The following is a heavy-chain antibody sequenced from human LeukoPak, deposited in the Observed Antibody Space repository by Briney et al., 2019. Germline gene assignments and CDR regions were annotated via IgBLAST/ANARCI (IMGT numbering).Heavy chain of an antibody. J-gene: IGHJ6*02. D-gene: IGHD5-18*01. V-gene: IGHV1-69*04. CDR2: IIPILGIA. Sequence: SVKVSCKASGGTFSSYAISWVRQAPGQGLEWMGRIIPILGIANYAQKFQGRVTITADKSTSTAYMELSSLRSEDTAVYYFARSHVDTAMDYGMDVWGQGTTVTVSS. CDR1: GGTFSSYA. CDR3: ARSHVDTAMDYGMDV.